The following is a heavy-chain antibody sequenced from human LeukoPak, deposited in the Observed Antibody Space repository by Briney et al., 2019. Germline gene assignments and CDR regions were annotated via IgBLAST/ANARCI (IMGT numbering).Heavy chain of an antibody. CDR2: ISSSGSTI. V-gene: IGHV3-48*03. D-gene: IGHD3-9*01. J-gene: IGHJ5*02. CDR1: GFTFSSYE. Sequence: GGSLRLSCAASGFTFSSYEMNWVRQAPGKGLEWVSYISSSGSTIYYADSVKGRFTISRDNAKNSLYLQMNSLRAEDTAVYYCASIQGDILTDSNWFDPWGQGTLVTVSP. CDR3: ASIQGDILTDSNWFDP.